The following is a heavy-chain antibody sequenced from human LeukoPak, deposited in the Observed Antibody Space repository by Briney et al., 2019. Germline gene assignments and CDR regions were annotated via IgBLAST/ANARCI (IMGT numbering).Heavy chain of an antibody. D-gene: IGHD6-19*01. CDR2: ISSSGSYT. CDR1: GFTFTDHY. V-gene: IGHV3-11*06. J-gene: IGHJ3*01. CDR3: ARVLLFSSGWYHAFDV. Sequence: KPGGSLRLSCAASGFTFTDHYMSWIRQAPGKGLEWISYISSSGSYTNHADSVKGRFTMSRDNAKNSLYLQMNSLRAEDTAVYFCARVLLFSSGWYHAFDVWGQGTMVTVSS.